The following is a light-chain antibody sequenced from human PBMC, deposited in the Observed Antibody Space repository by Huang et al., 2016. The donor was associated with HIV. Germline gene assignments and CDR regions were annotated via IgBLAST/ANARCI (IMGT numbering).Light chain of an antibody. CDR2: KVS. CDR3: MQGTHWPLT. V-gene: IGKV2-30*01. CDR1: QSLVYSDANTY. J-gene: IGKJ4*01. Sequence: DVVMTQSPLSLPVTLGQPASISCRSRQSLVYSDANTYLNWFQQRPGQSPRRVIYKVSNRDSGVPDRFSGSGSGTDFTLKISRVEAEDVGVYYCMQGTHWPLTFGGGTKVEIK.